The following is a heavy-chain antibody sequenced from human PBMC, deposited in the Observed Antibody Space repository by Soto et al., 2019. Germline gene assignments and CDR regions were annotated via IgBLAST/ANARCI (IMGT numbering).Heavy chain of an antibody. V-gene: IGHV3-48*02. CDR1: GFTFTSYS. J-gene: IGHJ2*01. CDR2: ISSGSATI. Sequence: EVQLVESGGGLVQPGESLRLSCAASGFTFTSYSMNWVRQAPGKGLEWVSYISSGSATIYYADSVKGRFTISRDNAKNSLYLQMNSLRDEDTAVYYCTRDWASYSSSSGSYWYFDLWGRGTRVTVSS. D-gene: IGHD6-6*01. CDR3: TRDWASYSSSSGSYWYFDL.